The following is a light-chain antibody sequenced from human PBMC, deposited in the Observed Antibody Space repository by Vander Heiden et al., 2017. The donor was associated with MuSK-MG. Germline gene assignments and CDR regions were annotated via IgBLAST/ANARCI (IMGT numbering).Light chain of an antibody. CDR1: RNINNY. Sequence: DIQMTQSPSSLPASVGDRVTITCRASRNINNYLNWYQQRPGKAPQLLIYGASSLHSGVPSRFTGSGSGTVFTLTISMLHPGDFATYYCQRCDTSPRTFGQGTKV. J-gene: IGKJ1*01. CDR3: QRCDTSPRT. CDR2: GAS. V-gene: IGKV1-39*01.